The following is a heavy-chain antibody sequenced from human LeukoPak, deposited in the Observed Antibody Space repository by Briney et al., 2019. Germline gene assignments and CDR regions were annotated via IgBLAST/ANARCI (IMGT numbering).Heavy chain of an antibody. CDR1: GFTFSSYS. Sequence: PGGSLRLSCAASGFTFSSYSMNWVRQAPGKGLEWVSYISSSSSTIYYADSVKGRFTISRDNAKNSLYLQTNSLRAEDTAVYYCASTITQGYWGQGTLVTVSS. D-gene: IGHD5-24*01. J-gene: IGHJ4*02. V-gene: IGHV3-48*01. CDR3: ASTITQGY. CDR2: ISSSSSTI.